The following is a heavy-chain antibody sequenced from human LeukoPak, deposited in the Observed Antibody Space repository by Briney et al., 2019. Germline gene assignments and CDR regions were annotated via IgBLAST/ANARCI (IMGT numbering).Heavy chain of an antibody. Sequence: PSETLSLTCTVSGGSISSYYWSWIRQPPGKGLEWIGYIYYSGSTNYNPSLKSRVTISVDTSNNQFSLRAEDTAVYYCAKALGYSSGWYYAFDIWGQGTMVTVSS. V-gene: IGHV4-59*01. CDR3: AKALGYSSGWYYAFDI. D-gene: IGHD6-19*01. CDR1: GGSISSYY. J-gene: IGHJ3*02. CDR2: IYYSGST.